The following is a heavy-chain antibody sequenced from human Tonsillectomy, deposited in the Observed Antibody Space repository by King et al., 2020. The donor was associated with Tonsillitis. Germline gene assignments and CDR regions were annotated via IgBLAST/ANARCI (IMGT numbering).Heavy chain of an antibody. CDR1: GRSISSYY. CDR2: IYYNGGT. Sequence: QLQESGPGLLKPSETLSLTCTVSGRSISSYYWSWIRQPPGKGLEWIGCIYYNGGTNYNPSLKSRVTISVDTSKNQIPLKLSSVTAADTALYYCAAQTYYDFWSGYNFDYWGQGTLVTVSS. D-gene: IGHD3-3*01. J-gene: IGHJ4*02. CDR3: AAQTYYDFWSGYNFDY. V-gene: IGHV4-59*01.